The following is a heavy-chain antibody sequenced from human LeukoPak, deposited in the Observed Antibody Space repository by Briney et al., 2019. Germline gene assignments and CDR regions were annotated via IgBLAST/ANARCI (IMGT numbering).Heavy chain of an antibody. CDR3: AKDAAGPEY. J-gene: IGHJ4*02. V-gene: IGHV3-23*01. CDR2: ISASGGDT. CDR1: GFTFSSYE. D-gene: IGHD6-13*01. Sequence: GGSLRLSCAASGFTFSSYEMNWVRQAPGKGLEWVSGISASGGDTWYPNPVKGRFTISRDNSKNTLFLQMNSLRVEDTAIYYCAKDAAGPEYWGQGTLVTVSS.